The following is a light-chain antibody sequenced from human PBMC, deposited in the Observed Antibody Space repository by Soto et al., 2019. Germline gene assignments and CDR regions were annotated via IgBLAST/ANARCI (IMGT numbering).Light chain of an antibody. CDR1: SSDVGGYNY. J-gene: IGLJ1*01. CDR2: DVS. CDR3: SSYTSSSTLYA. V-gene: IGLV2-14*01. Sequence: QPVLTHPASGSGFPGQAISISCTGTSSDVGGYNYVSWYQQHPGKAPKLMIYDVSNRPSGVSNRFSGSKSGNTASLTISGLRAEDEADYYCSSYTSSSTLYAFGTGTKVTVL.